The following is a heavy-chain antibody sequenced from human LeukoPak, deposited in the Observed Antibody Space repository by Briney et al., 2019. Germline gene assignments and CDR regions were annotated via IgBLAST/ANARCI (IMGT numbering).Heavy chain of an antibody. J-gene: IGHJ4*02. CDR3: ARRDQYDILTGYYAD. D-gene: IGHD3-9*01. CDR1: GGSISSSSYY. CDR2: IHYTGST. V-gene: IGHV4-39*01. Sequence: PSETLSLTCIVSGGSISSSSYYWGWIRQPPGKGLEWIGKIHYTGSTDYNPSLKSRVTISVDTSKNQFSLKLSSVTAADTAVYYCARRDQYDILTGYYADWGQGTLVTVSS.